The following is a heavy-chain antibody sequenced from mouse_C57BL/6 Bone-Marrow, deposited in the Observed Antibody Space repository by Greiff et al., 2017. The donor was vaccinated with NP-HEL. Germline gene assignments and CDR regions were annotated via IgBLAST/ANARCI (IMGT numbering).Heavy chain of an antibody. D-gene: IGHD3-3*01. CDR1: GFNITDDY. Sequence: EVQLQQSGAELVRPGASVKLSCTASGFNITDDYMHWVKQRPEQGLEWIGWIDPENGDTEYASKFQGKATITADTSSNTAYLQLSSLTSEDTAVYYCTTWGDRDWCFDVWGTGTTVTVSS. CDR2: IDPENGDT. J-gene: IGHJ1*03. V-gene: IGHV14-4*01. CDR3: TTWGDRDWCFDV.